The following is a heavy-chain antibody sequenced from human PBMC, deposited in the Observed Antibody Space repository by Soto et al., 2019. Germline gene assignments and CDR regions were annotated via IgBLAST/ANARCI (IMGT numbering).Heavy chain of an antibody. CDR1: GYTFTGYY. J-gene: IGHJ6*02. CDR3: ARGKGATFYYYYGMDV. CDR2: INPNSGGT. V-gene: IGHV1-2*02. D-gene: IGHD1-26*01. Sequence: ASVKVSCKASGYTFTGYYMHWVRQAPGQGLEWMGWINPNSGGTNYAQKFQGRVTMTRDTSISTAYMELSRLGSDDTAVYYCARGKGATFYYYYGMDVWGQGTTVTVSS.